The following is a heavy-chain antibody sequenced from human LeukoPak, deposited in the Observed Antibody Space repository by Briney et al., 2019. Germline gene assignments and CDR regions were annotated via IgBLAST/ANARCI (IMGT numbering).Heavy chain of an antibody. D-gene: IGHD6-19*01. CDR1: GYTFTSYA. V-gene: IGHV1-3*01. CDR2: INAGNGNT. Sequence: ASVKVSCKASGYTFTSYAMHWVRQAPGQRLEWMGWINAGNGNTKYSQKFQGRDTITRDTSASTAYMGLSSLRSEDTAVYYCARATQWLVLFDYWGQGTLVTVSP. J-gene: IGHJ4*02. CDR3: ARATQWLVLFDY.